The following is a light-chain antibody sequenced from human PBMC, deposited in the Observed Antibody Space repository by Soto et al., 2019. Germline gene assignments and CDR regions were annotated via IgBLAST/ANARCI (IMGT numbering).Light chain of an antibody. CDR2: DNN. J-gene: IGLJ2*01. CDR1: SSNIGNNY. CDR3: CTWDRSLSAVVV. Sequence: QSVLTQPPSVSAAPGQMVTISCSGSSSNIGNNYVSWYQHLPGTAPKLLIYDNNKRPSGIPDRFSGSKSGTSATLGITGLQTGDDADYYGCTWDRSLSAVVVFGGGTKVTVL. V-gene: IGLV1-51*01.